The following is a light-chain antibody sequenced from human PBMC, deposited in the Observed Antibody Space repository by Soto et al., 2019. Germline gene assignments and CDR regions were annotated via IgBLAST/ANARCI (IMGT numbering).Light chain of an antibody. CDR1: QSIISY. V-gene: IGKV1-39*01. Sequence: DIQMTQSPSSLSASVGDRVTITCRASQSIISYLIWYQQKPGKAPKLLIYAASSLQSGVPSRFSGSGSGTDLTLTMSSLQPEDFATYYCQQSYSTPWTFGQGTKVKIK. CDR3: QQSYSTPWT. J-gene: IGKJ1*01. CDR2: AAS.